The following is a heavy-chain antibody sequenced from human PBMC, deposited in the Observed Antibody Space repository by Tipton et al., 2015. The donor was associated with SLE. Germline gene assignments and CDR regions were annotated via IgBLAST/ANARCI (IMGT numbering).Heavy chain of an antibody. CDR2: INHSGST. CDR3: ARQGPLRYYYYYMDV. D-gene: IGHD4-17*01. J-gene: IGHJ6*03. V-gene: IGHV4-34*01. Sequence: TLSLTCTVSGGSISSYYWSWIRQPPGKGLEWIGEINHSGSTNYNPSLKSRVTISVDTSKNQFSLKLSSVTAADTAVYYCARQGPLRYYYYYMDVWGKGTTVTVSS. CDR1: GGSISSYY.